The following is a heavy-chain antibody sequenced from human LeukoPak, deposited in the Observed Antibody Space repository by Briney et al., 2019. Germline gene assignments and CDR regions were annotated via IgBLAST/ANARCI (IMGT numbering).Heavy chain of an antibody. V-gene: IGHV3-30*02. CDR3: ARDQGSYYDFWSGYRDSYYYYYMDV. CDR2: IRYDGSNK. J-gene: IGHJ6*03. Sequence: PGGSLRLSCAASGFIFSNYGLHWVRQAPGKGLEWVAFIRYDGSNKYYADSVKGRFTISSDNAKNSLYLQMNSLRAEDTAVYYCARDQGSYYDFWSGYRDSYYYYYMDVWGKGTTVTVSS. D-gene: IGHD3-3*01. CDR1: GFIFSNYG.